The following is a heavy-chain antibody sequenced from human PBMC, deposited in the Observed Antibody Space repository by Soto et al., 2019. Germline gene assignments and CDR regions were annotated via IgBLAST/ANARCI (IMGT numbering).Heavy chain of an antibody. CDR2: INHSGST. J-gene: IGHJ6*03. CDR1: GGSFSGYY. Sequence: PSETLSLTCAVYGGSFSGYYWSWIRQPPGKGLEWIGEINHSGSTNYNPSLKSRVTISVDTSKNQFSLKLSSVTAADTAVYYCARAPSGRDFWSGYYFYYMDVWGKGTTVTVSS. V-gene: IGHV4-34*01. CDR3: ARAPSGRDFWSGYYFYYMDV. D-gene: IGHD3-3*01.